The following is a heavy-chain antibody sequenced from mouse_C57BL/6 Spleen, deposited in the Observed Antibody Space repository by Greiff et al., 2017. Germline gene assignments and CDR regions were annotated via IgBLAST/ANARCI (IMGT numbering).Heavy chain of an antibody. D-gene: IGHD1-1*01. V-gene: IGHV1-42*01. CDR1: GYSFTGYY. Sequence: EVQLQESGPELVKPGASVQISCKASGYSFTGYYMNWVKQSPEKSLEWIGEINPSTGGTTYNQKFKAKATLTVDKSSSTAYMQLKSLTSEDSAVYYCARRGYYYGSSYCWYFDVWGTGTTVTVSS. CDR3: ARRGYYYGSSYCWYFDV. CDR2: INPSTGGT. J-gene: IGHJ1*03.